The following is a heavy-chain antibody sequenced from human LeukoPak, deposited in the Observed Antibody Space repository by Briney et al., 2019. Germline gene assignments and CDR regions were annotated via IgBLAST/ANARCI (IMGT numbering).Heavy chain of an antibody. CDR1: A. Sequence: AXSWVRXAPGQGLEWMGRIIPILGIANYAQKFPGRVTITAYKSTSTAYMELSSLRSEDTAVYYCARDSDRWAGYCSSTSCYTRGLFDYWGQGTLVTVSS. CDR2: IIPILGIA. D-gene: IGHD2-2*02. J-gene: IGHJ4*02. CDR3: ARDSDRWAGYCSSTSCYTRGLFDY. V-gene: IGHV1-69*04.